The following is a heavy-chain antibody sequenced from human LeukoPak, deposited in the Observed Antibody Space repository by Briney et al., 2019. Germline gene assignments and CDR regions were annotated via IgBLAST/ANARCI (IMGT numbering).Heavy chain of an antibody. CDR2: ISAYNGNT. V-gene: IGHV1-18*01. CDR1: GYTFTSYG. D-gene: IGHD3-10*01. CDR3: ARHDLTYYYGSGTGDNYYDYYTDV. J-gene: IGHJ6*03. Sequence: GASVKVSCKASGYTFTSYGISWVRQAPGQGLEWMGWISAYNGNTNYAQKLQGRVTMTTDTSTSTAYMELRSLRSDDTAVYYCARHDLTYYYGSGTGDNYYDYYTDVWGKGTTVTVSS.